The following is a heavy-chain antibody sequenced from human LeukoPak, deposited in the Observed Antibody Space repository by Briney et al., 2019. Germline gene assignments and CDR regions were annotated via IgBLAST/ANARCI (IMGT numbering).Heavy chain of an antibody. V-gene: IGHV4-61*03. CDR2: IHYRGST. D-gene: IGHD1-26*01. CDR3: AKVEANYFDY. Sequence: SETLSLTCTVSGGSVSYSTYYWSWIRQPPGKGLEWIGYIHYRGSTQYNPSLKSRVTILVDTFKDHFSLRLSSVTAADTAVYYCAKVEANYFDYWGQGILVTVSS. J-gene: IGHJ4*02. CDR1: GGSVSYSTYY.